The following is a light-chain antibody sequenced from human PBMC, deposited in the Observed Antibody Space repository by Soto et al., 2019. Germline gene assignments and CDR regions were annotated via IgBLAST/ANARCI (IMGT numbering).Light chain of an antibody. CDR3: SSYTTSSTLV. Sequence: QSVLTQPASVSGSPGQPITISCTGTSSDVGGYNYVSWYQQHTGKAPKLMIYEVSNRPAGVSNRFSGSKSGNTASLTISGLQAEDEADYYCSSYTTSSTLVFGTGTTVTV. CDR2: EVS. CDR1: SSDVGGYNY. J-gene: IGLJ1*01. V-gene: IGLV2-14*01.